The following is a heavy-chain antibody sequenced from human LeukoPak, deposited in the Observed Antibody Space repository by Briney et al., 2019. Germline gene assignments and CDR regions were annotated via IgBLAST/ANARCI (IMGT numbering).Heavy chain of an antibody. D-gene: IGHD6-19*01. V-gene: IGHV3-48*01. CDR3: AKDLSGFPVAGTERRVSWFDP. Sequence: GGSLRLSCAASGFTFSSYSMNWVRQAPGKGLEWVSYISSSSSTIYYADSVKGRFTISRDNSKNTLYLQMNSLRAEDTAVYYCAKDLSGFPVAGTERRVSWFDPWGQGTLVTVSS. CDR1: GFTFSSYS. J-gene: IGHJ5*02. CDR2: ISSSSSTI.